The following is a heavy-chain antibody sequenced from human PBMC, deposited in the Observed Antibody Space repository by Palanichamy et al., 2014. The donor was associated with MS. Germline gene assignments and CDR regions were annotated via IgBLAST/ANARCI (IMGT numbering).Heavy chain of an antibody. J-gene: IGHJ5*02. CDR3: ARPYYDFWSGYDP. D-gene: IGHD3-3*01. Sequence: QVQLVESGGGLVKPGGSLRLSCAASGLPFSDYYMSWIRQAPGKGLEWISYISSSGTTIYYADSVKGRFAVSRDNAKDSLYLQMNSLRAEDTAVYYCARPYYDFWSGYDPWGQGTLVTVSS. CDR1: GLPFSDYY. V-gene: IGHV3-11*04. CDR2: ISSSGTTI.